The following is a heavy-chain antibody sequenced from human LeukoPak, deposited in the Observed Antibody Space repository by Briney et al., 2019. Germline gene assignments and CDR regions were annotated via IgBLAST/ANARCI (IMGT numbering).Heavy chain of an antibody. J-gene: IGHJ4*02. D-gene: IGHD5-24*01. Sequence: PSQTLSLTCTVSGGSISSGGYYWSWIRQHPGKGLEWIGYIYYSGSTYYNPSLKSRVTISVDTSKNQFSLKLSSVTAADTAVYYCARVALEMATISNWGTFDYWGQGTLVTVSS. CDR2: IYYSGST. CDR1: GGSISSGGYY. V-gene: IGHV4-31*03. CDR3: ARVALEMATISNWGTFDY.